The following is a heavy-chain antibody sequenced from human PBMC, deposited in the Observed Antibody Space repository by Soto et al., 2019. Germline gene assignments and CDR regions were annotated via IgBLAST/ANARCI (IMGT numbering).Heavy chain of an antibody. CDR2: IYYSGST. Sequence: SKTLSLTCTVSGGSVSSGSYYWSWIRQPPGKGLEWIGYIYYSGSTNYNPSLKSRVTISVDTSKNQLSLKLSSVTAADTAVYYCARARDGYRMPYYFDYWGQGTLVTVSS. J-gene: IGHJ4*02. V-gene: IGHV4-61*01. D-gene: IGHD5-12*01. CDR1: GGSVSSGSYY. CDR3: ARARDGYRMPYYFDY.